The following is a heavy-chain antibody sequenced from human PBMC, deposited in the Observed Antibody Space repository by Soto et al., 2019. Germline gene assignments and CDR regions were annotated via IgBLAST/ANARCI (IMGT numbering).Heavy chain of an antibody. CDR2: ISSDGSQK. J-gene: IGHJ2*01. CDR3: AKNIVRGHWYFDL. CDR1: GIAFSGCG. Sequence: QVQLVESGGGVVQPGKSLRLSCAASGIAFSGCGMFWVRQTPSKGLEWVAAISSDGSQKYYADSVKARFTISRDNSKNTLYVQMNGMPTEDTAVYYCAKNIVRGHWYFDLWGRGTLVTVSS. D-gene: IGHD3-10*01. V-gene: IGHV3-30*18.